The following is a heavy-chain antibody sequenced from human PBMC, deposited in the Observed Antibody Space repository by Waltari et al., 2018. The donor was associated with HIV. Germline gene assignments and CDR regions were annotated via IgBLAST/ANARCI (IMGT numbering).Heavy chain of an antibody. Sequence: QVQLQESGPGLVKPSQTLSLTCTVSGGSISSGSYYWSWSRQPAGKGLEWIGRIYTSGSTNYNPSLKSRVTISVDTSKYHFSLKLSSVTAADTAVYYCARDGYNSFDYWGQGTLVTVSS. CDR3: ARDGYNSFDY. V-gene: IGHV4-61*02. J-gene: IGHJ4*02. D-gene: IGHD5-12*01. CDR2: IYTSGST. CDR1: GGSISSGSYY.